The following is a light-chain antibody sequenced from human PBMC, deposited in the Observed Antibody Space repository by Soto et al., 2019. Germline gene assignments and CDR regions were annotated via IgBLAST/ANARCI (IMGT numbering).Light chain of an antibody. CDR2: DVN. V-gene: IGLV2-14*01. J-gene: IGLJ1*01. CDR3: SSYISSSTLYV. CDR1: SSDVGANDY. Sequence: QSALTRPASVSGSPGQAITVSCTGSSSDVGANDYVSWYQQHPGKAPKLMIYDVNNRPSGVSNRFSGSKSGNTASLTITGLQAEDEADYYCSSYISSSTLYVFGTGTKLTVL.